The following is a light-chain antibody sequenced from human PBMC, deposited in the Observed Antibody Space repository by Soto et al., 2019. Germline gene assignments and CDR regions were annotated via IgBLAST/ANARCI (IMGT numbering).Light chain of an antibody. V-gene: IGKV3-11*01. CDR3: QQRSSWPALT. CDR1: KRVNSY. Sequence: EIVLTQSPATLSLSPGERATLSCRASKRVNSYLAWYQQKPGQAPRLLIYDAIRRATGIPARFSGSGSGTDFTLTISSLEPEDFAVYYCQQRSSWPALTFGGGTKVEIK. CDR2: DAI. J-gene: IGKJ4*01.